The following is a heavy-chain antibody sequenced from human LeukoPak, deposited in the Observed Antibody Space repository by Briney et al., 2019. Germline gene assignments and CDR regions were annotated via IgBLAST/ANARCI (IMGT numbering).Heavy chain of an antibody. J-gene: IGHJ4*02. CDR2: ISSSSSYI. CDR1: GFTFSNAY. CDR3: ARGGDGYNFDY. Sequence: GGSLRLSCAASGFTFSNAYMNWVRQALGKGLEWVSSISSSSSYIYYADSVKGRFTISRDNAKNSLYLQMNSLRAEDTAVYYCARGGDGYNFDYWGQGTLVTVSS. D-gene: IGHD5-24*01. V-gene: IGHV3-21*01.